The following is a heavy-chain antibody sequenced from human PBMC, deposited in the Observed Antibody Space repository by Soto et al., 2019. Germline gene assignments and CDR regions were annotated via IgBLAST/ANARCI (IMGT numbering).Heavy chain of an antibody. CDR2: ISGSGGST. Sequence: GGSLRLSCAASGFTFSSYAMSWVRQAPGKGLEWVSAISGSGGSTYYADSVKGRFTISRDNSKNTLYLQMNSLRAEDTAVYYCAKGPEQLVFLFYYYYMDVWGKGTTVTVSS. CDR3: AKGPEQLVFLFYYYYMDV. CDR1: GFTFSSYA. J-gene: IGHJ6*03. D-gene: IGHD6-6*01. V-gene: IGHV3-23*01.